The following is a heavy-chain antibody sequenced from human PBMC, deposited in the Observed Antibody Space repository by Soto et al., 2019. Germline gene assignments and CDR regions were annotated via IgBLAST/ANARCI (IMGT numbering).Heavy chain of an antibody. J-gene: IGHJ6*02. CDR3: ARWPQPRYTADPYAVDV. V-gene: IGHV1-69*11. Sequence: QVHLVQSGTEVKKPGSSVKVSCKASGGTFSSSGFSWVRQAPGQGLEWMGMIVPSLDTTNYAQKFQARVTSTADEVPSTAYTELRSLRSAEPAVYYCARWPQPRYTADPYAVDVWGQGTRVSVSS. CDR2: IVPSLDTT. CDR1: GGTFSSSG. D-gene: IGHD3-16*02.